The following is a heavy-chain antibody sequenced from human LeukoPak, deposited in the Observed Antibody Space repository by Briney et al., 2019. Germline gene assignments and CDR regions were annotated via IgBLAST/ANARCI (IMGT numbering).Heavy chain of an antibody. J-gene: IGHJ3*02. V-gene: IGHV3-66*01. Sequence: GGSLRLSCAASGFTASTYYMSWVRQAPGKGLEWVSVIYSDDSTFYADSVKGRFTISRDNSKNTLYLQMNSLRAEDTAVYYCARDHEMATIWDDAFDIWGQGTMVTVSS. CDR1: GFTASTYY. D-gene: IGHD5-24*01. CDR3: ARDHEMATIWDDAFDI. CDR2: IYSDDST.